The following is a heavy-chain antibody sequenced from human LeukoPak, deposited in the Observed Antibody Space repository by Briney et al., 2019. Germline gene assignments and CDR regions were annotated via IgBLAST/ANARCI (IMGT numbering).Heavy chain of an antibody. CDR3: ARGPTYALDDYDILTGHLFDP. J-gene: IGHJ5*02. V-gene: IGHV4-61*02. CDR2: IYTSGST. Sequence: SETLSLTCTVSGGSISSGSYYWSWIRQPAGKGLEWIGRIYTSGSTNYNPSLKSRVTISVDTSKNQFSLKLSSVTAADTAVHCCARGPTYALDDYDILTGHLFDPWGQGTLVTVSS. D-gene: IGHD3-9*01. CDR1: GGSISSGSYY.